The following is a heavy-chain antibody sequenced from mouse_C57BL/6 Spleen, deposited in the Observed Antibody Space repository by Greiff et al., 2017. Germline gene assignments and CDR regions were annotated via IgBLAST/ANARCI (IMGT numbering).Heavy chain of an antibody. J-gene: IGHJ2*01. Sequence: VKLMESGAELARPGASVKLSCKASGYTFTSYGISWVKQSTGQGLEWIGEIYPRSGNTYYNEKFKGKATLTADKSSSTAYMELRSLTSEDSAVYFCAREATTVVEGDYFDYWGQGTTRTVSS. CDR2: IYPRSGNT. CDR3: AREATTVVEGDYFDY. V-gene: IGHV1-81*01. D-gene: IGHD1-1*01. CDR1: GYTFTSYG.